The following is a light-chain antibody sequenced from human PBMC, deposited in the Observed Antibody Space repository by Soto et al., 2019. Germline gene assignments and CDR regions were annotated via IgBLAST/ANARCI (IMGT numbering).Light chain of an antibody. J-gene: IGKJ2*01. CDR3: QQRSNWPPMYT. CDR2: DAS. Sequence: EIVLTQSPATLSLSPGERATLSCRASQSVISYLAWYQQKPGQAPRLLIYDASNRATGIPARFSGSGSGTDFTLTINSLEPEYFAVYYCQQRSNWPPMYTFGQGTKLEIK. V-gene: IGKV3-11*01. CDR1: QSVISY.